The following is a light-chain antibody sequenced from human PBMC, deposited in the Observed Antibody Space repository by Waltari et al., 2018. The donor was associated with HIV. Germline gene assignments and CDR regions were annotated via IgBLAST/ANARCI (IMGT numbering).Light chain of an antibody. CDR1: SNDLGRYHL. CDR2: DVT. CDR3: CSYAGITTWV. V-gene: IGLV2-23*02. Sequence: QSALTQPASVSGSPGQSITISCTGTSNDLGRYHLFSWYQHQPGRAPKLIIYDVTKWPSGVSHRFSGSKSGATASLTISGLQAEDEADYYCCSYAGITTWVFGGGTKVTVL. J-gene: IGLJ3*02.